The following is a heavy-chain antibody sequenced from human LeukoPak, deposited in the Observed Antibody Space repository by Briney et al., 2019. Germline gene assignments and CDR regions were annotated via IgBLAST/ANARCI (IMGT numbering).Heavy chain of an antibody. CDR3: ARRPYYYDSSGYYDAFDI. D-gene: IGHD3-22*01. V-gene: IGHV4-59*08. CDR2: IYYSGST. J-gene: IGHJ3*02. CDR1: GGSISSYY. Sequence: SETLSLTCTVSGGSISSYYWSWIPQPPGKGLEWIGYIYYSGSTNYNPSLKSRVTISVDTSKNQFSLKLSSVTAADTAVYYCARRPYYYDSSGYYDAFDIWGQGTMVTVSS.